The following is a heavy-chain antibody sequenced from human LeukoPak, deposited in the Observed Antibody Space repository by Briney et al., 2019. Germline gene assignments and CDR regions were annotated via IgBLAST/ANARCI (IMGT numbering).Heavy chain of an antibody. Sequence: KPSETLPLTCAVYGGSFSGYYWSWIRQPPGKGLEWIGEINHSGSTNYNPSLKSRVTISLDTSKNQFSLKLSSVTAADTAVYYCARGYYSFDPWGQGTLVTVSS. V-gene: IGHV4-34*01. CDR3: ARGYYSFDP. J-gene: IGHJ5*02. CDR2: INHSGST. CDR1: GGSFSGYY. D-gene: IGHD3-10*01.